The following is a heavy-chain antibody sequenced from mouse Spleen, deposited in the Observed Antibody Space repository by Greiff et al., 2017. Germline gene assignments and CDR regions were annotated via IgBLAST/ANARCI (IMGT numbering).Heavy chain of an antibody. J-gene: IGHJ3*01. Sequence: VQLQQSGAELVRPGASVKLSCTASGFNIKDDYMYWVKQRPEQGLEWIGWIDPENGDTEYASKFQGKATITADTSSNTAYLQLSSLTSEDTAVYYCTTLLTGTAYWGQGTLVTVSA. CDR3: TTLLTGTAY. V-gene: IGHV14-4*01. D-gene: IGHD4-1*01. CDR2: IDPENGDT. CDR1: GFNIKDDY.